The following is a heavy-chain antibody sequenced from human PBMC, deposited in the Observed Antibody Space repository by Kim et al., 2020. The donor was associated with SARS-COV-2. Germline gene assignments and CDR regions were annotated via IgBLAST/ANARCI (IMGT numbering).Heavy chain of an antibody. CDR3: AKDLYATLPQVDGLNV. CDR2: INGGGTRT. V-gene: IGHV3-23*01. Sequence: GGSLRLSCAASGFAFSNYAMSWVRQAPGKGLEWVSAINGGGTRTYYADSVKGRFTISRDNSKDTLYLQVNSLKAEDTALYYCAKDLYATLPQVDGLNVWGQGTMVTVSS. J-gene: IGHJ3*01. CDR1: GFAFSNYA. D-gene: IGHD1-26*01.